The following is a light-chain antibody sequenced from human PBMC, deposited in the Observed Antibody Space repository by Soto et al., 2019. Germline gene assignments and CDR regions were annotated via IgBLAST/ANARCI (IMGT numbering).Light chain of an antibody. V-gene: IGKV1-5*03. CDR3: QHYNSYSEA. CDR1: QTISSW. J-gene: IGKJ1*01. CDR2: KAS. Sequence: DIHISQSPATRSAXXXDXXTFXXXASQTISSWLAWYQQKPGKAPKLLIYKASTLKSGVPSGFSGSGSGTELTLTISSLQPDDFATYYCQHYNSYSEAFGQGTKVDIK.